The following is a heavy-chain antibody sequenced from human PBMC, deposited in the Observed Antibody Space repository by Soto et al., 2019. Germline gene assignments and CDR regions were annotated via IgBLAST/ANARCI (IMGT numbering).Heavy chain of an antibody. D-gene: IGHD2-15*01. CDR2: IIPIFGTA. Sequence: QVQLVQSGAEVKKPGSSVKVSCKASGGTFSSYAISWVRQAPGQGLEWMGGIIPIFGTANYAQKFQGRVTITADESTSTAYMELSSLRSGDTAVYYCAREYCSGGSCYSSAFWFDPWGQGTLVTVSS. CDR1: GGTFSSYA. CDR3: AREYCSGGSCYSSAFWFDP. J-gene: IGHJ5*02. V-gene: IGHV1-69*01.